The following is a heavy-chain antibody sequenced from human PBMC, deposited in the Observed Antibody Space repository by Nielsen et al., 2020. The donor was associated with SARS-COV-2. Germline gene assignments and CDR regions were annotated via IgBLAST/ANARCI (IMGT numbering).Heavy chain of an antibody. V-gene: IGHV4-59*01. CDR3: ARVGWGWLQDGSLFDP. Sequence: SETLSLTYTVSGGSISSYYWSWIRQPPGKGLEWIGYIYYSGSTNYNPSLKSRVTISVDTSKNQFSLKLSSVTAADTAVYYCARVGWGWLQDGSLFDPWGQGTLVTVSS. D-gene: IGHD5-24*01. J-gene: IGHJ5*02. CDR2: IYYSGST. CDR1: GGSISSYY.